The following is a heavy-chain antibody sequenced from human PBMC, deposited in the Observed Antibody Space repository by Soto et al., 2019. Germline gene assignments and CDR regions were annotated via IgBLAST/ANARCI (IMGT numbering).Heavy chain of an antibody. CDR1: GFTFSSYS. CDR2: ISSSSSYI. V-gene: IGHV3-21*01. CDR3: ARGREYQITIFGVVNLDY. Sequence: GGSLRLSCAASGFTFSSYSMNWVRQAPGKGLEWVSSISSSSSYIYYADSVKGRFTISRDNAKNSLYLQMNSLRAEDTAVYYCARGREYQITIFGVVNLDYWGQGTLVTVSS. J-gene: IGHJ4*02. D-gene: IGHD3-3*01.